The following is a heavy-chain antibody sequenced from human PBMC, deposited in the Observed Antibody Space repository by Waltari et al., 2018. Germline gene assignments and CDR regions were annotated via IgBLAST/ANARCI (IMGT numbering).Heavy chain of an antibody. CDR2: IYTSGST. D-gene: IGHD3-3*01. J-gene: IGHJ5*02. CDR3: ARVVGSSGPIKRGWFDP. Sequence: QVQLLESGPGLAKPSEILSLTCTVSGGSISSYNWSWIRQPAGKGLEWIGRIYTSGSTNYNPSLKSRVTMSVDTSKNQFSLKLSSVTAADTAVYYCARVVGSSGPIKRGWFDPWGQGTLVTVSS. V-gene: IGHV4-4*07. CDR1: GGSISSYN.